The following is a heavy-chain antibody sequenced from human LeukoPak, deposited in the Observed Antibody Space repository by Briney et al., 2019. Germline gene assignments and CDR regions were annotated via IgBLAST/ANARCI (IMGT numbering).Heavy chain of an antibody. Sequence: PGWSLRHSSAAPGFTFNRFRMHWVRPAPGKGLLWVSRINSDGSSTSYADSVKGRFTISRDNAKKTLYLQMNSLRAEDTAVYYCARGTTRVSPGYWGQGTLVTVSS. J-gene: IGHJ4*02. D-gene: IGHD4-11*01. CDR3: ARGTTRVSPGY. V-gene: IGHV3-74*01. CDR1: GFTFNRFR. CDR2: INSDGSST.